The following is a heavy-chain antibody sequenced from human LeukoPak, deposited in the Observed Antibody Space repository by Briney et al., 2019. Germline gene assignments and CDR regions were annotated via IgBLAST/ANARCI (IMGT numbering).Heavy chain of an antibody. CDR2: IVPIFGTA. J-gene: IGHJ6*02. D-gene: IGHD2-2*02. CDR3: ARRRGPYCSSTSCYTQYYYYYGMDV. CDR1: GGTFSSYA. V-gene: IGHV1-69*13. Sequence: ASVKVSCKASGGTFSSYAISWVRQAPGQGLEWMGGIVPIFGTANYAQKFQGGVTIIADESTSTAYMELSSLRSEDTAVYYCARRRGPYCSSTSCYTQYYYYYGMDVWGQGTTVTVSS.